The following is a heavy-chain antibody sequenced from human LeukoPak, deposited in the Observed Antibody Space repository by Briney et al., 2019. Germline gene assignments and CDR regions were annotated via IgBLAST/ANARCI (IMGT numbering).Heavy chain of an antibody. CDR3: ARGGIAVAGNWFDP. Sequence: GGSLRLSCAASGFTFSSYGMHWVRQAPGKGLEWVSVIYSGGSTHYADSVKGRFTISRDNSKNTLYLQMNSLRAEDTAVYYCARGGIAVAGNWFDPWGQGTLVTVSS. J-gene: IGHJ5*02. CDR1: GFTFSSYG. CDR2: IYSGGST. V-gene: IGHV3-66*01. D-gene: IGHD6-19*01.